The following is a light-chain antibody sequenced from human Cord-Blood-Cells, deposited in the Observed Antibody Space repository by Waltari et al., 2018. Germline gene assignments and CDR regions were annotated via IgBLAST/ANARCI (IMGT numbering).Light chain of an antibody. V-gene: IGKV1-39*01. CDR1: QSISSY. CDR3: QQSYSTPYS. CDR2: AAS. Sequence: DIQMPQSPSSPSASVGDRVTITCRASQSISSYLNWYQQKPGKAPKLLIYAASSLQRGVPSRFSGSGSGTDFTLTISSLQPEDFATYYCQQSYSTPYSFGQGTKLEIK. J-gene: IGKJ2*03.